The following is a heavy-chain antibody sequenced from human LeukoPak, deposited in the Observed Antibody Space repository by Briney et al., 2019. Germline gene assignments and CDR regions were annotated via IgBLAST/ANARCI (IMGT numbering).Heavy chain of an antibody. J-gene: IGHJ4*02. Sequence: GGSLRLSCAASGFTFSSYGMHWVRQAPGKGLEWVAVISYDAGNKYYADSVKGRFTISRDNSKNTLYLQMNSLRAEDTAVYYCAKSYDSSGGDYFDYWGQGTLVTVSS. D-gene: IGHD3-22*01. V-gene: IGHV3-30*18. CDR2: ISYDAGNK. CDR1: GFTFSSYG. CDR3: AKSYDSSGGDYFDY.